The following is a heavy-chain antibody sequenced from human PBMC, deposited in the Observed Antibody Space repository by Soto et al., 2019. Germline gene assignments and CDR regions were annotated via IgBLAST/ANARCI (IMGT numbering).Heavy chain of an antibody. CDR2: IIPIFGTA. CDR1: GGTFSSYA. D-gene: IGHD3-22*01. CDR3: ASHGYYYDSSGYYQIHYFDY. J-gene: IGHJ4*02. Sequence: QVQLVQSGAEVKKPGSSVKVSCKASGGTFSSYAISWVRQAPGQGLEWMGGIIPIFGTANYAQKFQGRVTITGDESTSTAYMELSSLRSEDTAVYYCASHGYYYDSSGYYQIHYFDYWGQGTLVTVSS. V-gene: IGHV1-69*01.